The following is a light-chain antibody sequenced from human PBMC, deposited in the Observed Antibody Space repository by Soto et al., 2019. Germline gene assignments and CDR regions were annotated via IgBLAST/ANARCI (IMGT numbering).Light chain of an antibody. CDR2: GTS. CDR1: ESVSSFY. V-gene: IGKV3-20*01. CDR3: QQYGSTPIT. J-gene: IGKJ5*01. Sequence: EIVLTQSPGNLSLSPGERATLSFRASESVSSFYLAWYQHKPGQAPRLLIYGTSSRASGIPDRFSGVGSGTDFTLTISRLEPEDFAVYYCQQYGSTPITFGQGTRLEIK.